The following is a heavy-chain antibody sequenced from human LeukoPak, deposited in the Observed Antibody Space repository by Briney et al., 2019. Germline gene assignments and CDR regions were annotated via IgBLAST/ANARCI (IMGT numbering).Heavy chain of an antibody. Sequence: GGSLRLSCAASGFTFSSYWMSWVRQAPGKGLEWVANIKQDGSEKYYADSVKGRFTISRDNSKNTLYLQMNSLRAEDTAVYYCAKDTYYDSSGYYYSYFDYWGQGTLVTVSS. CDR2: IKQDGSEK. CDR3: AKDTYYDSSGYYYSYFDY. J-gene: IGHJ4*02. CDR1: GFTFSSYW. V-gene: IGHV3-7*01. D-gene: IGHD3-22*01.